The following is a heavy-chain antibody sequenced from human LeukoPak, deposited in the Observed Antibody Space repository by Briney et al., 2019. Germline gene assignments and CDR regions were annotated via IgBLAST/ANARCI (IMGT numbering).Heavy chain of an antibody. CDR1: GYRFTTYW. CDR2: IYPGDSDT. V-gene: IGHV5-51*01. CDR3: ASGSTWPRTRSFDY. J-gene: IGHJ4*02. Sequence: GESLKISCKASGYRFTTYWIGWVRQMPGKGLEWMGIIYPGDSDTRYSPSFQGQVTISADKSISTAYLQWSSLKASDTAMYYCASGSTWPRTRSFDYWGQGTLVTVSS. D-gene: IGHD6-13*01.